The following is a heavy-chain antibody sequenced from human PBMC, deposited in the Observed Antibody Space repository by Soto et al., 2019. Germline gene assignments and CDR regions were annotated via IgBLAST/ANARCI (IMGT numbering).Heavy chain of an antibody. CDR1: GGSISDFY. Sequence: SETLSLTCTVSGGSISDFYWSWIRQPPGKGLEWVGYIYYSGSTNYNPSLKSRVTISVDTSKNQFSLNLRSMSPADTAVYYCARVGGLAARTFDYWGPGTLVTVSS. D-gene: IGHD6-6*01. V-gene: IGHV4-59*01. CDR2: IYYSGST. J-gene: IGHJ4*02. CDR3: ARVGGLAARTFDY.